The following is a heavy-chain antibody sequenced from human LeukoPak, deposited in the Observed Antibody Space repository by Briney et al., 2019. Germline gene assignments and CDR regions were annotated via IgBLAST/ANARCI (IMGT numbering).Heavy chain of an antibody. CDR3: ATVLSGSYLFDY. CDR1: GGSISSSNW. V-gene: IGHV4-4*02. D-gene: IGHD1-26*01. J-gene: IGHJ4*02. Sequence: SGTLSLTCAVSGGSISSSNWWSWVRQPPGKGLGWIGEIYHSGSTNYNPSLKSRVTISVDKSKNQFSLKLSSVTAADTAVYYCATVLSGSYLFDYWGQGTLVTVSS. CDR2: IYHSGST.